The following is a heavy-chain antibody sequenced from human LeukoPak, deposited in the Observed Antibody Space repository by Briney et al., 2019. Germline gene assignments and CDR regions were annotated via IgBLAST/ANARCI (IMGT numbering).Heavy chain of an antibody. CDR3: ARVSEDCSSTSCSPNLYYFDY. D-gene: IGHD2-2*01. Sequence: GASVNVSCKASGYTFTSYGISWVRQAPGQGLEWMGGIIPIFGTANYAQKFQGRVTITADESTSTAYMELSSLRSEDTAVYYCARVSEDCSSTSCSPNLYYFDYWGQGTLVTVSS. CDR2: IIPIFGTA. CDR1: GYTFTSYG. J-gene: IGHJ4*02. V-gene: IGHV1-69*13.